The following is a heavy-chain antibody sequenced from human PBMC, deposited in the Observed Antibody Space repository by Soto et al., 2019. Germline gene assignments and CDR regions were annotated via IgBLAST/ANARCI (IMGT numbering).Heavy chain of an antibody. V-gene: IGHV4-39*01. CDR3: ASEDIVVVVAAVDY. Sequence: QLQLQESGPGLVKPSETLSLTCTVSGGSISSSSYYWGWIRQPPGKGLEWIGSIYYSGSTYYNPALKSRGTISVDTSKKQFALKLSSVTAADTAVYYCASEDIVVVVAAVDYWGQGTLVTVSS. J-gene: IGHJ4*02. D-gene: IGHD2-15*01. CDR1: GGSISSSSYY. CDR2: IYYSGST.